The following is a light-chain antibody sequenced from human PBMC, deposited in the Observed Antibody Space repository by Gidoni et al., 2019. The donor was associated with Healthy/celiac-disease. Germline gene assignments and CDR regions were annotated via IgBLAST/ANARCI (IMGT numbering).Light chain of an antibody. CDR3: CSYAGSSTR. J-gene: IGLJ1*01. CDR1: SSDGGSYNL. V-gene: IGLV2-23*02. Sequence: QSALTQPASVSGSPGQSIPISCTGTSSDGGSYNLVSWYQQHPGKAPKLMIYEVSKRPSGVSNRFSGSKSGNTASLTISGLQAEDEADYYCCSYAGSSTRFGTGTKVTVL. CDR2: EVS.